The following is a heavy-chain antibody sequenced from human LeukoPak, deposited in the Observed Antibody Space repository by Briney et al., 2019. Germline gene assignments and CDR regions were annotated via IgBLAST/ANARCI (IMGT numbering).Heavy chain of an antibody. Sequence: PSETLSLTCTVYGGSISSSSYYWCWIRQPPGKGLEWIGSIYHSGSTYYNPSLKSRVTISVDTSKNHFSLTLSSVTAADTAVYYCARFGGPHAFDIWGQGTMVTVSS. J-gene: IGHJ3*02. CDR3: ARFGGPHAFDI. V-gene: IGHV4-39*07. CDR1: GGSISSSSYY. CDR2: IYHSGST. D-gene: IGHD3-3*01.